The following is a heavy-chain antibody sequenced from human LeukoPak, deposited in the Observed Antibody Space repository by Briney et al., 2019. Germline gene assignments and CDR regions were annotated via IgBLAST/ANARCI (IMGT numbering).Heavy chain of an antibody. CDR2: IRYDGSNK. Sequence: GGSLRLSCAASGFTFSSYGMHWVRQAPGKGLEWVAFIRYDGSNKHYADSVKGRFTISRDNSRNTLYLQMNSLRADDTAVYYCARNWGSSWFFDYWGQGTLVTVSS. CDR1: GFTFSSYG. CDR3: ARNWGSSWFFDY. J-gene: IGHJ4*02. D-gene: IGHD6-13*01. V-gene: IGHV3-30*02.